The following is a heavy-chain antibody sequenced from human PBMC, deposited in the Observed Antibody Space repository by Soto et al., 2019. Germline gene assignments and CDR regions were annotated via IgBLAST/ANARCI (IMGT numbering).Heavy chain of an antibody. J-gene: IGHJ4*02. V-gene: IGHV1-18*04. D-gene: IGHD3-16*02. CDR3: ARVPGYDYVWGSYRPFDY. CDR1: GYTFTSYG. Sequence: QIQLVQSGAEVKKPGASVKVSCKASGYTFTSYGISWVRQAPGQGLEWMGWISAYNGNTNYAQKLQGRVTMTTDTSTSTAYMELRSLRSDDTAVYYCARVPGYDYVWGSYRPFDYWGQGTLVTVSS. CDR2: ISAYNGNT.